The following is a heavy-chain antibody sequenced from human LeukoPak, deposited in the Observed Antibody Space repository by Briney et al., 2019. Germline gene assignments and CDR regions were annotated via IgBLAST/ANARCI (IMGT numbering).Heavy chain of an antibody. CDR1: GYTLTELS. Sequence: ASVKVSCKVSGYTLTELSMHWVRQAPGKGLEWMGGFDPEDGETIYAQKFQGRVTMTEDTSTDTAYMELSSLRSEDTAVYYCATFSVQNAFWSGYYGPGYYGMDVWGQGTTVTVSS. D-gene: IGHD3-3*01. V-gene: IGHV1-24*01. CDR3: ATFSVQNAFWSGYYGPGYYGMDV. J-gene: IGHJ6*02. CDR2: FDPEDGET.